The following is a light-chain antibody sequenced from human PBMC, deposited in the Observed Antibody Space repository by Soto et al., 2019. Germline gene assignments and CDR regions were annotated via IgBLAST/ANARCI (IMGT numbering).Light chain of an antibody. V-gene: IGKV3-20*01. J-gene: IGKJ4*01. CDR3: QQYENSPLT. Sequence: IVMTQSPGPLSLSPGQRATLSCRARQPISTHINLAGYQQKPGQAHRVRIYAASRRATGISDRFSGSGSGTDFTFTISRLEPEDCAVYYCQQYENSPLTFGGWTKVESK. CDR1: QPISTHIN. CDR2: AAS.